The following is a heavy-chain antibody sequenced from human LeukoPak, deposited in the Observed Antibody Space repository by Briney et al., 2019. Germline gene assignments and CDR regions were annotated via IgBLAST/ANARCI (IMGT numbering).Heavy chain of an antibody. CDR2: IKQDGSEK. CDR3: ARDGNDILTGYYADY. V-gene: IGHV3-7*03. CDR1: GFTFSSYW. D-gene: IGHD3-9*01. J-gene: IGHJ4*02. Sequence: GSLRLSCAASGFTFSSYWTSWVRQAPGKGLEWVANIKQDGSEKYYVDSVKGRFTISRDNAKNSLYLQMNSLRAEDTAVYYCARDGNDILTGYYADYWGQGTLVTVSS.